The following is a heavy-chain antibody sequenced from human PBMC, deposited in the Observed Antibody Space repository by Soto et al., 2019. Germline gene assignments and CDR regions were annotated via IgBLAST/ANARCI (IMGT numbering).Heavy chain of an antibody. Sequence: QVQLQESGPGLVKPSQTLSLTCTVSGGSFSSVGYFWTWIRQRPGKGLEWIGYIFYRGSTFYNPSLRSRVTRSIGTSKNRSYLKLSSVTAAVTALYYCARGVGITLFGAVTSGPFFACWGQGALVTVSS. D-gene: IGHD3-3*01. CDR1: GGSFSSVGYF. CDR2: IFYRGST. CDR3: ARGVGITLFGAVTSGPFFAC. V-gene: IGHV4-31*03. J-gene: IGHJ4*02.